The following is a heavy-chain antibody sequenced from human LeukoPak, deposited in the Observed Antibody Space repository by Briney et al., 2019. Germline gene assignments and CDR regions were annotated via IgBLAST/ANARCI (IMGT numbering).Heavy chain of an antibody. CDR2: IYYSGRT. CDR3: ASYRVVVVPAAMGSNWFDP. Sequence: SETLSLTCTVSNYYITNGYFWGWIRQPPGKGLEWIGSIYYSGRTYYNPSLKSRVTISVDTSKNQFSLKLNSVTAADTAVYYCASYRVVVVPAAMGSNWFDPWGQGTLVTVSS. J-gene: IGHJ5*02. D-gene: IGHD2-2*01. V-gene: IGHV4-38-2*02. CDR1: NYYITNGYF.